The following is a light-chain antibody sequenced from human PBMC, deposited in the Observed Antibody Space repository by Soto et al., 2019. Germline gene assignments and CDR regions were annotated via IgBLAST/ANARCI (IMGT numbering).Light chain of an antibody. CDR2: WAS. CDR3: QQYYSTPIT. V-gene: IGKV4-1*01. Sequence: DIVMTQSPDSLAVSLGERATINCKSSQSVLYSSNNKNYLAWYHQKLGQPPKLLIYWASTRESGVPDRFSGSGSETDFTLTISSLQAEDMAVYYCQQYYSTPITFGQGTRLEVK. J-gene: IGKJ5*01. CDR1: QSVLYSSNNKNY.